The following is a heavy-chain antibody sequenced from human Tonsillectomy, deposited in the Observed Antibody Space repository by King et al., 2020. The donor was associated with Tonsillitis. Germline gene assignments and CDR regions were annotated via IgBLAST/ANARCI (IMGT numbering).Heavy chain of an antibody. CDR1: GFTFSSSY. CDR2: INMDGSTP. D-gene: IGHD6-13*01. J-gene: IGHJ4*02. Sequence: VQLVESGGALVQPGGSLRLSCVASGFTFSSSYMHWVRQAPGKGLVWVSRINMDGSTPTYANSVKGRLTMSRDNTNNTMYLQMNSLRAEDTAVYYCAKGRAAAGTIIEDWGQGTLVTVSS. CDR3: AKGRAAAGTIIED. V-gene: IGHV3-74*03.